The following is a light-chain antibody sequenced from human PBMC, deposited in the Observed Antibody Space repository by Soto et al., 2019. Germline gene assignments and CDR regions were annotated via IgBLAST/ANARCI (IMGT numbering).Light chain of an antibody. CDR2: AAS. CDR1: QGIRND. Sequence: AIQMTQSPSSLSASVGDRVTITCRASQGIRNDLGWYQQKPGKAPKLLIYAASSLQSGVPSRFSGSGSGTDFTLTISSLQLEDFATYYCLLDYNYPWTFGQGTKVEIK. J-gene: IGKJ1*01. CDR3: LLDYNYPWT. V-gene: IGKV1-6*01.